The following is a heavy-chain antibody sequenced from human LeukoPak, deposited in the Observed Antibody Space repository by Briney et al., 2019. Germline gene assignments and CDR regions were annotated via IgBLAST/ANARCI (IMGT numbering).Heavy chain of an antibody. J-gene: IGHJ4*02. CDR1: GGSISSGFY. CDR3: ARETDWYFNY. Sequence: SQTLSLTCTVSGGSISSGFYWGWIRQSPGKGLEWIGSIYHSGSTYYNPSLKSRVTLSVDTSKNQFSLKLTSVTAADTALYYCARETDWYFNYWGQGTLVTVSS. V-gene: IGHV4-38-2*02. D-gene: IGHD3-9*01. CDR2: IYHSGST.